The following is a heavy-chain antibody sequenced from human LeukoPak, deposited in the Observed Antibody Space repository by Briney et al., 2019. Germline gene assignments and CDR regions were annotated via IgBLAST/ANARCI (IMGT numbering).Heavy chain of an antibody. Sequence: PGGSLRLSCAASGFTFSSYSMNWVRQAPGKGLEWVSSISSSSRYIYYADSLKGRFTISRDNAKNSLYLQMNSLRAEDTAVYYCTRQEGIAAAGPFDYWGQGTLVTVSS. CDR2: ISSSSRYI. J-gene: IGHJ4*02. CDR3: TRQEGIAAAGPFDY. V-gene: IGHV3-21*04. D-gene: IGHD6-13*01. CDR1: GFTFSSYS.